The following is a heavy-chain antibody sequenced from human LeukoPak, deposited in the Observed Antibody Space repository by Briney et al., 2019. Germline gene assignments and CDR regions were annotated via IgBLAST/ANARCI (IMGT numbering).Heavy chain of an antibody. J-gene: IGHJ6*03. D-gene: IGHD3-22*01. Sequence: GGSLRLSCAASGFTFSSYSMNWVRQAPGKGLEWVSLISYDGSNKYYADSLKGRFTISRDNSKNTLYLQMNSLRAEDTAVYYCARALNYYDSSGYYYYMDVWGKGTTVTVSS. V-gene: IGHV3-30*03. CDR3: ARALNYYDSSGYYYYMDV. CDR2: ISYDGSNK. CDR1: GFTFSSYS.